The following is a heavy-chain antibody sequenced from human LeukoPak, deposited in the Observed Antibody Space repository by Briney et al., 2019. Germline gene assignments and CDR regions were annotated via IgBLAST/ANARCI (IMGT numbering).Heavy chain of an antibody. D-gene: IGHD6-13*01. J-gene: IGHJ4*02. CDR3: AKAAPGQRLVVDYFDY. CDR1: GFTFGNYA. Sequence: PGRSLRLSCAASGFTFGNYAMNWVRQVPGKGLEWVSSIGWNSVKIGYADSVKGRFTISRDNAKNSLYLQMNSLRPEDTAFYYSAKAAPGQRLVVDYFDYWGQGILVTVSS. V-gene: IGHV3-9*01. CDR2: IGWNSVKI.